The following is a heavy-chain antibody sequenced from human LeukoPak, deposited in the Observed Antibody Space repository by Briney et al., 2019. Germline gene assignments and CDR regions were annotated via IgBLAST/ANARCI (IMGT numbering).Heavy chain of an antibody. J-gene: IGHJ4*02. D-gene: IGHD3-10*01. V-gene: IGHV4-38-2*02. Sequence: SETLSLTCTVSGYSIRSGHYWGWIRQPPGKGLEWIGNIFHSENTYYNPSLKSRVTISLDTSKNHFSLKVSSVTAADTAVYYCARKYLEYGSGNDYFDYWGQGTLVTVSS. CDR3: ARKYLEYGSGNDYFDY. CDR2: IFHSENT. CDR1: GYSIRSGHY.